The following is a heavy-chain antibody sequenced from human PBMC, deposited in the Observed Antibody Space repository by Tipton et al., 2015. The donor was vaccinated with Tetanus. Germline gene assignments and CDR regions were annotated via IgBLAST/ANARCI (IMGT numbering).Heavy chain of an antibody. Sequence: QLVQSGAEVKKPGESLKISCQGSGYSFTNYWIAWVRQKPGQGLEWLGLIYPGDSDTRYSLSFRGHVTISADKSINTAYLQWSSLQASDTAIYYCARHGSARTVTTDQWGQGTRVTVSS. D-gene: IGHD4-17*01. CDR3: ARHGSARTVTTDQ. CDR1: GYSFTNYW. J-gene: IGHJ4*02. CDR2: IYPGDSDT. V-gene: IGHV5-51*01.